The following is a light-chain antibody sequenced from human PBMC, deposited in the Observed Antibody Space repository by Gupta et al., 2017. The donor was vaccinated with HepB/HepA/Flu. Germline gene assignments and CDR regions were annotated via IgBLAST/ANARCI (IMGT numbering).Light chain of an antibody. CDR2: EVS. J-gene: IGLJ2*01. CDR1: SSDVGSYNL. Sequence: QSALTPPASVSGSPGQSITISCTGTSSDVGSYNLVSWYQQHPGKAPKLMIYEVSKRPSGVSNRFSGSKSGNTASLTISGLQAEDEADYYCCSYAGSSTPYVVFGGGTKLTVL. CDR3: CSYAGSSTPYVV. V-gene: IGLV2-23*02.